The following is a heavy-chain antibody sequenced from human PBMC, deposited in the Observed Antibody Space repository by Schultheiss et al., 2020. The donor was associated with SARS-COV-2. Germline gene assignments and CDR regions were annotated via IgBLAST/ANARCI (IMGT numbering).Heavy chain of an antibody. V-gene: IGHV4-34*01. CDR2: INHSGST. CDR3: ARGVRPSIAARPLGY. J-gene: IGHJ4*02. Sequence: SETLSLTCAVYGGSFSGYYWSWIRQPPGKGLEWIGEINHSGSTNYNPSLKSRVTISVDTSKNQFSLKLSSVTAADTAVYYCARGVRPSIAARPLGYWGQGTLVTVSS. CDR1: GGSFSGYY. D-gene: IGHD6-6*01.